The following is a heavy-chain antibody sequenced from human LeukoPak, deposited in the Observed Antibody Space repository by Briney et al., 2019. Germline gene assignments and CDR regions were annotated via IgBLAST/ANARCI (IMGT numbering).Heavy chain of an antibody. CDR2: ISGSGGST. D-gene: IGHD3-3*01. CDR3: ARVPLGSGSTRSISYYYMDV. CDR1: GFTFSSYA. J-gene: IGHJ6*03. Sequence: PGGSLRLSCAASGFTFSSYAMSWVRQAPGKGLEWVSAISGSGGSTYYADSVKGRFTISRDNSKDTLYLQMNSLRAEDTAVYYCARVPLGSGSTRSISYYYMDVWGKGTTVTVSS. V-gene: IGHV3-23*01.